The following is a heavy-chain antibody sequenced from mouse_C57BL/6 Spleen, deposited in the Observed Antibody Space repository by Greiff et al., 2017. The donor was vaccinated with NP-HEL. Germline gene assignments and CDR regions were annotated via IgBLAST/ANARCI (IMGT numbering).Heavy chain of an antibody. CDR3: ANGSSGGYYAMDY. V-gene: IGHV1-7*01. CDR2: INPSSGYT. D-gene: IGHD1-1*01. Sequence: VQLQQSGAELAKPGASVKLSCKASGYTFNSYWMHWVKQRPGQGLEWIGYINPSSGYTKYNQKFKDKATLTADKSSSTAYMQLSSLTYEDSAVYYCANGSSGGYYAMDYWGQGTSVTVSS. CDR1: GYTFNSYW. J-gene: IGHJ4*01.